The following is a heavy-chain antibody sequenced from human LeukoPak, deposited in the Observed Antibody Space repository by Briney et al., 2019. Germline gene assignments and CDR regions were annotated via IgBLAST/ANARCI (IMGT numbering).Heavy chain of an antibody. Sequence: SETLSLTCTVSGGSISSSSYYWGWIRQPPGKGLEWIGSIYYSRSTYYNPSLKSRVTISVDTSKNQFSLKLSSVTAADTAVYYCARHSSGSYSSSWYVLRNQYYMDVWGKGTTVTISS. CDR3: ARHSSGSYSSSWYVLRNQYYMDV. V-gene: IGHV4-39*01. CDR2: IYYSRST. D-gene: IGHD6-13*01. CDR1: GGSISSSSYY. J-gene: IGHJ6*03.